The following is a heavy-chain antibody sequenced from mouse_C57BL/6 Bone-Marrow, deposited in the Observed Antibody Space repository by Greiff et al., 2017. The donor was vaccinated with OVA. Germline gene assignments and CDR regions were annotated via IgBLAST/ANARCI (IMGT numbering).Heavy chain of an antibody. J-gene: IGHJ2*01. V-gene: IGHV1-63*01. Sequence: QVQLKESGAELVRPGTSVKMSCKASGYTFTNYWIGWAKQRPGHGLEWIGDIYPGDGYTNYNEKFKGKATLTADKSSSTAYMQFSSLTSEDSAIYYCARKDTTVVFDYWGQGTTLTVSS. D-gene: IGHD1-1*01. CDR3: ARKDTTVVFDY. CDR1: GYTFTNYW. CDR2: IYPGDGYT.